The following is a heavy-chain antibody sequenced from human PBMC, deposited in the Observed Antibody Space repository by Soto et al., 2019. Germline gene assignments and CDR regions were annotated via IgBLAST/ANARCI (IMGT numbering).Heavy chain of an antibody. CDR3: ARVLLWFGELLPPYYYGMDV. J-gene: IGHJ6*02. Sequence: ASVKVSCKASGYTFTSYAMHWVRQAPGQRLEWMGWINAGNGNTKYSQKFQGRVTITRDTSASTAYMELSSLRSEDTAVYYCARVLLWFGELLPPYYYGMDVWGPGTTVTV. CDR2: INAGNGNT. V-gene: IGHV1-3*01. D-gene: IGHD3-10*01. CDR1: GYTFTSYA.